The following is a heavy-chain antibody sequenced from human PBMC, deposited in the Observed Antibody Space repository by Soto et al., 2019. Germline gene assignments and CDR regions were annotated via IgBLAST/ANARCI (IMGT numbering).Heavy chain of an antibody. CDR2: ISSDGDIT. D-gene: IGHD3-9*01. CDR3: VKVSTFYDILTGYYSTNFFDP. J-gene: IGHJ5*02. CDR1: GGSIRSAG. V-gene: IGHV3-64D*06. Sequence: PSETLSLTCTVSGGSIRSAGHYWSWVRQAPGKGLQYVSTISSDGDITYYADSVKGRFTISRDNSKNTLYLQMNSLRPEDTAVYYCVKVSTFYDILTGYYSTNFFDPWGQGTLVTVSS.